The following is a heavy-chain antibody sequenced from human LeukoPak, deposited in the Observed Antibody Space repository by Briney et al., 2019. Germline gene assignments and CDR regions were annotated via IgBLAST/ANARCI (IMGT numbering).Heavy chain of an antibody. CDR3: ARVALTYYYDSSGYWNGWNWFDP. V-gene: IGHV4-39*01. D-gene: IGHD3-22*01. CDR1: GGSSSSTIYY. CDR2: IYYSGST. Sequence: SETLSLTCTVSGGSSSSTIYYWGWIRRPPGKGLEWIGSIYYSGSTYYNPSLKSRVTMSVDTSKNQFSLKLSSVTAADTAVYYCARVALTYYYDSSGYWNGWNWFDPWGQGTLVTVSS. J-gene: IGHJ5*02.